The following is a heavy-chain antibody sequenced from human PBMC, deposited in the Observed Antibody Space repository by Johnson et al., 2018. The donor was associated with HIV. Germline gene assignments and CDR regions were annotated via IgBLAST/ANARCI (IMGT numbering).Heavy chain of an antibody. CDR2: IRYDGTNK. Sequence: QVQLVESGGGLVQPGGSLRLSCAASAFTFSSYGMHWVRQAPGKGLEWVAFIRYDGTNKYYADSVKGRFTISRDNSKNTLYLQMNSLRAEDTAVYYCANLLFLQWLAPDDGFDIWGQGTMVTVSS. V-gene: IGHV3-30*02. CDR1: AFTFSSYG. D-gene: IGHD3-3*01. J-gene: IGHJ3*02. CDR3: ANLLFLQWLAPDDGFDI.